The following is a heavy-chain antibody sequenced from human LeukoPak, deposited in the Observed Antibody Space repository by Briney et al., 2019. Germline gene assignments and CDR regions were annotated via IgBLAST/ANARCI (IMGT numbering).Heavy chain of an antibody. J-gene: IGHJ6*03. CDR1: GFTFSSYG. CDR2: ISGSGGST. Sequence: PGGTLRLSCAASGFTFSSYGMSWVRQAPGKGLEWVSAISGSGGSTYYADSVKGRFTISRDNSKNTLYLQMNSLRAEDTAVYYCAKSGRKGNYYYYMDVWGKGTTVTISS. V-gene: IGHV3-23*01. CDR3: AKSGRKGNYYYYMDV. D-gene: IGHD3-10*01.